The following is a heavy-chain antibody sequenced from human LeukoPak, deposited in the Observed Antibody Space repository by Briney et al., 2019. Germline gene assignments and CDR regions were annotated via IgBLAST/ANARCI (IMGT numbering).Heavy chain of an antibody. D-gene: IGHD2/OR15-2a*01. CDR2: ISGSGGST. V-gene: IGHV3-23*01. J-gene: IGHJ4*02. Sequence: GGTLRLSCAASGFTFSSYGMSWVRQAPGKGLEWVSAISGSGGSTYYADSVRGRFTISRDNAKNTLYLQMNSLRAEDTAVYYCAGRIRDGLDFWGRGTLVTVSS. CDR1: GFTFSSYG. CDR3: AGRIRDGLDF.